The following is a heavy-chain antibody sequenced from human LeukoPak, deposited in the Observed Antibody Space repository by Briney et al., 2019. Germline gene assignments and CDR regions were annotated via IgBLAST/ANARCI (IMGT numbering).Heavy chain of an antibody. CDR3: ASRPDQHLLYYFDY. CDR1: GYTFTGYY. V-gene: IGHV1-2*02. Sequence: GASVKVSCKASGYTFTGYYMHWVRQAPGQGLEWMGWINPNSGGTKYAQKFQGRVTMTSDASISTAYMELSSLRSDYTAIYYCASRPDQHLLYYFDYWGQGALVTVSS. CDR2: INPNSGGT. D-gene: IGHD2-15*01. J-gene: IGHJ4*02.